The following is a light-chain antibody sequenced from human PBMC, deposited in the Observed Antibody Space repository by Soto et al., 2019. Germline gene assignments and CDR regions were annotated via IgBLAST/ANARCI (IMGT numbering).Light chain of an antibody. Sequence: DIVLTQSPGTLSLSPGERVTLSCRASQSVRSSYLAWYQQKPGQPPRLHVYGPSNRATGIPDRFSGSGSGTDFTLTISRLEPEDFAVYYCQQYGNAPPYTFGQGTKLDI. J-gene: IGKJ2*01. CDR1: QSVRSSY. V-gene: IGKV3-20*01. CDR3: QQYGNAPPYT. CDR2: GPS.